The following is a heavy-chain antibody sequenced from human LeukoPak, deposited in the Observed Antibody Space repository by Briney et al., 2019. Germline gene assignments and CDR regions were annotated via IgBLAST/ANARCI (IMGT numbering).Heavy chain of an antibody. CDR2: INPNSGGT. CDR1: GYTFTGYY. CDR3: ARESRDGYSDAFDI. V-gene: IGHV1-2*02. D-gene: IGHD5-24*01. Sequence: SVKVSCKASGYTFTGYYMHWVRQAPGQGLEWMGWINPNSGGTNYAQKFQGRVTMTRDTSISTAYMELNRLRSDDTAVYYCARESRDGYSDAFDIWGQGTMVTVSS. J-gene: IGHJ3*02.